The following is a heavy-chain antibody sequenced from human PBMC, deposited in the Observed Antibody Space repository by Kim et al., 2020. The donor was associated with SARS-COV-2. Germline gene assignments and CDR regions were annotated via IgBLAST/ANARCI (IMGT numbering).Heavy chain of an antibody. CDR2: GGST. Sequence: GGSTTYAQKFQGRVTMTRDTSTSTVYMELSSLRFEDTGVYYCARTRGMDVWGQGTTVTVSS. CDR3: ARTRGMDV. J-gene: IGHJ6*02. V-gene: IGHV1-46*03.